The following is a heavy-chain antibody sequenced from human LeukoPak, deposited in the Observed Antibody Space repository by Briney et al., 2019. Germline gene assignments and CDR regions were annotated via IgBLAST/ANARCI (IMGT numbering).Heavy chain of an antibody. V-gene: IGHV4-39*07. CDR3: ARVDYGAGLNYYYGMDV. CDR2: IYYYGST. Sequence: SETLSLTCTVSGGSISSYYWGWIRQPPGKGLEWIGSIYYYGSTQYSPSLRGRVTISLDTSKNQFSLKLSFVTAADTAVYFCARVDYGAGLNYYYGMDVWGQGTTVTVSS. CDR1: GGSISSYY. J-gene: IGHJ6*02. D-gene: IGHD4/OR15-4a*01.